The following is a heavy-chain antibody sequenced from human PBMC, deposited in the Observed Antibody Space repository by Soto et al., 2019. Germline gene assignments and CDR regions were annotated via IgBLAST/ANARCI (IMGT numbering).Heavy chain of an antibody. CDR2: ISYSGST. CDR3: GRRNYDILKGDWFDP. J-gene: IGHJ5*02. V-gene: IGHV4-59*08. Sequence: SETLSLTCTVSGDSISSYYWSWIRQPPGKGLEWIGYISYSGSTNYNPSLKSRVTISVDTSKNQFSLKLSSVTAADTAVYYCGRRNYDILKGDWFDPWGQGTLVTVPS. CDR1: GDSISSYY. D-gene: IGHD3-9*01.